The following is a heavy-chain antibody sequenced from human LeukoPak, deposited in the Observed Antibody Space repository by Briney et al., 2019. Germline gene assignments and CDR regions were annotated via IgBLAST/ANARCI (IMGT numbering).Heavy chain of an antibody. V-gene: IGHV1-69*13. J-gene: IGHJ4*02. CDR2: IIPIFGTA. CDR1: GGTFSSYA. D-gene: IGHD1-26*01. CDR3: ASRTSGSYSQDY. Sequence: ASVKVSCKASGGTFSSYAISWVRQAPGQGLEWMGGIIPIFGTANYAQKFQGRVTITADESTSTVYMELSSLRSEDTAVYYCASRTSGSYSQDYWGQGTLVTVSS.